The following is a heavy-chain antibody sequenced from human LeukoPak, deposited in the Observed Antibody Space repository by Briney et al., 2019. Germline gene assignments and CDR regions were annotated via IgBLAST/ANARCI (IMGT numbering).Heavy chain of an antibody. Sequence: ASVKVSCKVSGYTLTELSMHWVRQAPGKGLEWMGGFDPEDGETIYAQKFQGRVTMTEDTSTDTAYMELSSLRSEDTAVYYCATAEAVAEGMDVWGQGTTVTVS. V-gene: IGHV1-24*01. CDR2: FDPEDGET. J-gene: IGHJ6*02. CDR3: ATAEAVAEGMDV. D-gene: IGHD6-19*01. CDR1: GYTLTELS.